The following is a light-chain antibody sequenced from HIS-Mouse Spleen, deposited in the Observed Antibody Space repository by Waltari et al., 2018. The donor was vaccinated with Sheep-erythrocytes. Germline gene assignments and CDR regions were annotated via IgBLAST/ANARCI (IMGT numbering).Light chain of an antibody. J-gene: IGLJ2*01. CDR3: CSYAGSYTLV. V-gene: IGLV2-11*01. Sequence: QSALTQPRAVSGSPGQPVTISCTGTSSDVGGYHYVSWYQQHPGKAPKLMIYDVSKRRCGVPDSLSGSKTGNTASLTISGLQAVDEADYCCCSYAGSYTLVFGGGTKLTVL. CDR1: SSDVGGYHY. CDR2: DVS.